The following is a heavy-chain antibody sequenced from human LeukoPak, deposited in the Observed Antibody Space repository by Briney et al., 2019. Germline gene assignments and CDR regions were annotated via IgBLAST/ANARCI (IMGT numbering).Heavy chain of an antibody. CDR1: GYTFTGYY. CDR3: ATEAVAGTKGMEALGY. D-gene: IGHD6-19*01. J-gene: IGHJ4*02. Sequence: ASVKVSCKASGYTFTGYYMHWVRQAPGQGLEWMGWINPNSGGTNYAQKFQGRVTMTRDTSISTAYMELSRLRSDDTAVYYCATEAVAGTKGMEALGYWGQGTLVTVSS. V-gene: IGHV1-2*02. CDR2: INPNSGGT.